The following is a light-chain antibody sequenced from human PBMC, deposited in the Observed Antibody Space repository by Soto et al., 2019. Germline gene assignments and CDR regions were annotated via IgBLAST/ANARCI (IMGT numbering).Light chain of an antibody. CDR2: EVT. CDR1: SSDGDS. V-gene: IGLV2-14*01. CDR3: SSYTAASTLDVV. J-gene: IGLJ2*01. Sequence: QSVLTQPASVSGSPGQSSTISFSGTSSDGDSVSWYQQHPGKAPKLIIYEVTNRPSGVSNRFSGSKSDYTASLTISGLQAEDEADYYCSSYTAASTLDVVFGGGTKVTVL.